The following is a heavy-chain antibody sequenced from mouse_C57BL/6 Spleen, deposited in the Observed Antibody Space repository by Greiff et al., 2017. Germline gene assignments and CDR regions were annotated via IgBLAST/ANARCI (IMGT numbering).Heavy chain of an antibody. D-gene: IGHD2-2*01. CDR2: IDPENGDT. J-gene: IGHJ3*01. Sequence: EVQLQQSGAELVRPGASVKLSCTASGFNIKDDYMHWVKQRPEQGLEWIGWIDPENGDTEYASKFQGKATITADTSSNTAYRQLSSLTSEDTAVCNCTGYGSWFAYWGQGTLVTVSA. V-gene: IGHV14-4*01. CDR3: TGYGSWFAY. CDR1: GFNIKDDY.